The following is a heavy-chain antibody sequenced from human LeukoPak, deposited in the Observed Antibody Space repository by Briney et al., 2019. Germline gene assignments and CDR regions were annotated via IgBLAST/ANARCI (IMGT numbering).Heavy chain of an antibody. V-gene: IGHV3-30*04. CDR3: ARDPRGPTGYDSSGRDSFDY. CDR2: ILYDGTMK. Sequence: GGSLRLSCAASGFTFSSYAMHWVRQAPGKGLEWVAVILYDGTMKYYADSVKGRFTISRDNSQNTLYLQMNILRAEDTAVYYCARDPRGPTGYDSSGRDSFDYWGQGTPVTVSS. CDR1: GFTFSSYA. D-gene: IGHD3-22*01. J-gene: IGHJ4*02.